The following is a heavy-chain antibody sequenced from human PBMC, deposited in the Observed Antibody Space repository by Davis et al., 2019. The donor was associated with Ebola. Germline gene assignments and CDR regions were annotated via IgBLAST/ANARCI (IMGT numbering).Heavy chain of an antibody. V-gene: IGHV3-30*07. Sequence: DSVKGRFTISRDNSKNTLYLQMNSLRAEDTAVYYCARDRSRFYVWGQGTTVTVSS. D-gene: IGHD3-3*01. J-gene: IGHJ6*02. CDR3: ARDRSRFYV.